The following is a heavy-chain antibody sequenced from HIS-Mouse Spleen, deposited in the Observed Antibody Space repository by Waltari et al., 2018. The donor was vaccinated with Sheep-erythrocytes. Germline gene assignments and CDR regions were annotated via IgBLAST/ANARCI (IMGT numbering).Heavy chain of an antibody. Sequence: QVQLVESGGGLVKPGGSLRLSCAGSGFTFSAYYMRWIRQAPGKGLEWVSYISSSGSTIYYADSVKGRFTISRDNAKNSLYLQMNSLRAEDTAVYYCAREKTSSSSFDYWGQGTLVTVSS. J-gene: IGHJ4*02. CDR1: GFTFSAYY. CDR3: AREKTSSSSFDY. D-gene: IGHD6-6*01. V-gene: IGHV3-11*01. CDR2: ISSSGSTI.